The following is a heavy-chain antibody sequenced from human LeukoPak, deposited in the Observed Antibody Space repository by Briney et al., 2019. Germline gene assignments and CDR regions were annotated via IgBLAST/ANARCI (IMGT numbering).Heavy chain of an antibody. CDR2: VNFQGGN. CDR3: AREGGSYRPLYY. V-gene: IGHV4-4*02. D-gene: IGHD3-16*02. CDR1: GGSITQTNY. J-gene: IGHJ4*02. Sequence: SETLSLTCDVSGGSITQTNYWTGVRQPPGKGLEWIGEVNFQGGNNYNPSLLRRFAISVDTSSNHVSFQMNSVTAADTAVYYCAREGGSYRPLYYSGQGTLGTVSS.